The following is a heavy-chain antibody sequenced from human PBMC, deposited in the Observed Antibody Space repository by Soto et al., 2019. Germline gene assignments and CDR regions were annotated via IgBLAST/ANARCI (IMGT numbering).Heavy chain of an antibody. CDR3: ARENGILTGYDPHDWFDP. J-gene: IGHJ5*02. Sequence: SETLSLTCTVSGGSISSYYWSWIRQPPGKGLEWIGYIYYSGSTNYNPSLKSRVTISVDTSKNQFSLKLSSVTAADTSVNYCARENGILTGYDPHDWFDPWGQGTLVTVSS. CDR1: GGSISSYY. V-gene: IGHV4-59*01. D-gene: IGHD3-9*01. CDR2: IYYSGST.